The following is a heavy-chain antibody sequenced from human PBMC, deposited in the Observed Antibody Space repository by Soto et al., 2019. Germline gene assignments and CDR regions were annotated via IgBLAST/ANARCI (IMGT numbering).Heavy chain of an antibody. V-gene: IGHV1-69*06. CDR2: IIPIFGTA. CDR3: ARGRGIVVVVAAAAYYGMDV. D-gene: IGHD2-15*01. J-gene: IGHJ6*02. Sequence: SVKVSCKASGGTFSSYAISWVRQDPGQGLEWMGGIIPIFGTANYAQKFQGRVTITADKSTCTAYMELSSLRSEDTAVYYCARGRGIVVVVAAAAYYGMDVWGQGTTVTVSS. CDR1: GGTFSSYA.